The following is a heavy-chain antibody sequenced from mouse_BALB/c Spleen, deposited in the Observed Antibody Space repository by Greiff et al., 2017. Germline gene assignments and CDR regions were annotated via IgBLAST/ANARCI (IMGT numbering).Heavy chain of an antibody. Sequence: EVMLVESGGGLVQPGGSLKLSCAASGFTFSSYGMSWVRQTPDKRLELVATINSNGGSTYYPDSVKGRFTISRDNAMNTLYLQMSSLKSEDTAMYYCEGNYYGSVYYFDYWGQGTTLTVSS. J-gene: IGHJ2*01. CDR1: GFTFSSYG. D-gene: IGHD1-1*01. CDR3: EGNYYGSVYYFDY. V-gene: IGHV5-6-3*01. CDR2: INSNGGST.